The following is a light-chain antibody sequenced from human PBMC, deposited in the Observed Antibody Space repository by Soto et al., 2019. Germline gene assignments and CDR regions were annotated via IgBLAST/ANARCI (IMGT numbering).Light chain of an antibody. J-gene: IGKJ1*01. CDR1: QSVSSSY. CDR2: GAS. CDR3: QQYGSSRA. V-gene: IGKV3-20*01. Sequence: EIVLTQSPGTLSLSPGDRATLSCRASQSVSSSYLAWYQQKPGQAPRLLIYGASSRATGIPDRFSGSGSGTEFTLTISRLEPEDFAVDDCQQYGSSRAFGQGTKVDIK.